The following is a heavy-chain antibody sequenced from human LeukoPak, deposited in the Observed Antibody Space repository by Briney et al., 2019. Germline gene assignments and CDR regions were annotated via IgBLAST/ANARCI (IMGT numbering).Heavy chain of an antibody. Sequence: GGSLRLSCAASGVAFSSYWMGWVRQAPGKGLEWVANIKQDGSEKYYVDSVKGRFTISRDNAKNSLYLQMNSLRAEDTAVYYCARDPALYEYYGMDVWGQGTTVTVSS. CDR1: GVAFSSYW. CDR3: ARDPALYEYYGMDV. J-gene: IGHJ6*02. CDR2: IKQDGSEK. V-gene: IGHV3-7*01. D-gene: IGHD2/OR15-2a*01.